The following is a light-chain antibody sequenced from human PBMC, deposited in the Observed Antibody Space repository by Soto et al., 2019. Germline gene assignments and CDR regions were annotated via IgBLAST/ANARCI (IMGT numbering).Light chain of an antibody. CDR2: AAS. V-gene: IGKV1-6*02. Sequence: IQMTQSPSSLSVSVTDRVTITCRASQDIGNDLGWYQQRPGEAPELLLYAASTLRSRVPSRFSGSGSGTQFAITINNLPPEDSANYFCLQDHNYPWTFGQGTKVEI. CDR1: QDIGND. J-gene: IGKJ1*01. CDR3: LQDHNYPWT.